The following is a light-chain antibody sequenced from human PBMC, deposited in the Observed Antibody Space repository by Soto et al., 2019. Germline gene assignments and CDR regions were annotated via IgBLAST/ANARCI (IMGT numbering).Light chain of an antibody. CDR2: GAS. V-gene: IGKV3-15*01. Sequence: SQCAATLSLSPGERVTLACRASQSFXTLFAWYQPKPGQAPRVLXDGASTRATGSPDRLSGSGSGTEFTLTISSLQSEDFAVYYCQHYNYGLVTFGGGTNVAIK. CDR1: QSFXTL. CDR3: QHYNYGLVT. J-gene: IGKJ4*02.